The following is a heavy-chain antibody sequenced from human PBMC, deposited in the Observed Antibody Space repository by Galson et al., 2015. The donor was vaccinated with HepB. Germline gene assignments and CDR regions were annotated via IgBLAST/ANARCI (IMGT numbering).Heavy chain of an antibody. V-gene: IGHV3-33*01. J-gene: IGHJ4*02. Sequence: SLRLSCAASGFRFSGHGMHWVRQAPGKGLEWVAVIWYDGSRKYYADSVKGRVSISRDNSKNTLYLEMNSLRAEDTAVYYCARFTDGYNLDYWGQGTLVTVSS. CDR1: GFRFSGHG. D-gene: IGHD5-24*01. CDR2: IWYDGSRK. CDR3: ARFTDGYNLDY.